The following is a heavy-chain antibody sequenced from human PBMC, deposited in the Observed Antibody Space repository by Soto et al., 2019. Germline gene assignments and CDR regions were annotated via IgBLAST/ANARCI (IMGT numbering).Heavy chain of an antibody. CDR3: ATTPSVVVTAIGANWFDP. Sequence: QVQLVQSGAEVKKPGASVKVSCKASGYTFTSYGISWVRQAPGQGLEWMGWISAYNGNTNYAQKLQGRVTMTTDTSTSTAYMELRSLRSDDTAVYYCATTPSVVVTAIGANWFDPWGQGTLVTVSS. V-gene: IGHV1-18*01. CDR2: ISAYNGNT. CDR1: GYTFTSYG. J-gene: IGHJ5*02. D-gene: IGHD2-21*02.